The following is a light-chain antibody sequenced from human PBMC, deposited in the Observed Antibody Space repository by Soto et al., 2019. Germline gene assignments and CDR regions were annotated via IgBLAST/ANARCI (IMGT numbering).Light chain of an antibody. CDR3: QHYNTYSGT. CDR1: QSLSSW. V-gene: IGKV1-5*01. CDR2: DAS. J-gene: IGKJ1*01. Sequence: DIQMTQSPSTLSASVGDRVTITCRASQSLSSWLAWYQQKPGQAPKVLIYDASILESGVPSRFSGSGSGTEFTLTISSLQPDDFATYYCQHYNTYSGTFG.